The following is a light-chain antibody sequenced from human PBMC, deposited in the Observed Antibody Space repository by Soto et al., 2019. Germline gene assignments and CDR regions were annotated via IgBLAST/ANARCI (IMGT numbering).Light chain of an antibody. CDR3: QHYNSYSEA. CDR1: QAIRND. J-gene: IGKJ1*01. V-gene: IGKV1-17*01. Sequence: IQMTQSPSSLSASVGDRVTITCRASQAIRNDLAWYQQKPGKAPKLLIYSASTLQSGVPSRFSGSGSGTEFTLTISSLQPDDFETYYCQHYNSYSEALGHRTKVDI. CDR2: SAS.